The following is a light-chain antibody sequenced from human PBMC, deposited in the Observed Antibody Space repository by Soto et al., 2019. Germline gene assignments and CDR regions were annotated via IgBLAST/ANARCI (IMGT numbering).Light chain of an antibody. Sequence: DIVMTKSPATLSVSPGERATLSCRASQTISSNLAWYQHKPGQTPRLLIYGASTRAAGIPARFSGSGSGTDFTLTITSLQSEDFAVYYCQQYNSWPPFTFGPGTKVDIK. J-gene: IGKJ3*01. CDR1: QTISSN. CDR3: QQYNSWPPFT. V-gene: IGKV3-15*01. CDR2: GAS.